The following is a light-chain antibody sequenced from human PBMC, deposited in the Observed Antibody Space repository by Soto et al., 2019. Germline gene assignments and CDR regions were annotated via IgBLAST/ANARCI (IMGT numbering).Light chain of an antibody. CDR1: HSVSRN. J-gene: IGKJ3*01. Sequence: EIVLTQSPGTLSLSPGERATLSCRASHSVSRNLAWYQQKPGQTPRLLIYGASGRATGIPDRFSGSGSGTDFTLTISGLEPEDFAVYYCQHYAMSPPFTFGPGTQVDIK. CDR3: QHYAMSPPFT. CDR2: GAS. V-gene: IGKV3-20*01.